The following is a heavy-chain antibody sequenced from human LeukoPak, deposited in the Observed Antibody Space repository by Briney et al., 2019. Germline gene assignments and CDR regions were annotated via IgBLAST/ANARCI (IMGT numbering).Heavy chain of an antibody. Sequence: GESLKISCKGSGYSFTSYWIGWVRQMPGKGLEWMGIIYPGDSDTRYSPSFQGQVTISADKSISTAYLQWSSLKAPDTAMYYCARLLGQWLVPNWYFDLWGRGTLVTVSS. CDR2: IYPGDSDT. V-gene: IGHV5-51*01. CDR1: GYSFTSYW. J-gene: IGHJ2*01. D-gene: IGHD6-19*01. CDR3: ARLLGQWLVPNWYFDL.